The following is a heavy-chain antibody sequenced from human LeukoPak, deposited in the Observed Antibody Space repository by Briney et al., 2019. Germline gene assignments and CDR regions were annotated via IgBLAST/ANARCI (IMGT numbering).Heavy chain of an antibody. CDR1: GYTFTSYC. D-gene: IGHD1-7*01. CDR3: ARQNARYNWNSYRFDP. V-gene: IGHV1-18*04. CDR2: INAYNGNT. J-gene: IGHJ5*02. Sequence: ASVKVSCKASGYTFTSYCINWLRQPPGQGLEWMGCINAYNGNTDYAQKLQGRVTMNPDTSTSTASVDARSVRSDDTAVYYCARQNARYNWNSYRFDPWGQGTLVTVSS.